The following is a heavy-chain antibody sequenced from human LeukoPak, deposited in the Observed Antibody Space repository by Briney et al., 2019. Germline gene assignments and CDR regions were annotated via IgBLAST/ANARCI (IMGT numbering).Heavy chain of an antibody. V-gene: IGHV1-24*01. CDR3: ATWPDSSGYGAFDI. CDR2: FDPEDGET. Sequence: ASVKVSCKVSGYTLTELSMHRVRQAPGKGIEWMGGFDPEDGETIYAQKFQGRVTMTEDTSTDTAYMELSSLRSEDTAVYYCATWPDSSGYGAFDIWGQGTMVTVSS. D-gene: IGHD3-22*01. J-gene: IGHJ3*02. CDR1: GYTLTELS.